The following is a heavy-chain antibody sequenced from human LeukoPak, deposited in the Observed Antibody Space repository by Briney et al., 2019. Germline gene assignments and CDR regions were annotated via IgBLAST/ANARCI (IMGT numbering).Heavy chain of an antibody. CDR3: ARRQAWLQLGGDAFDI. Sequence: GESLKISCKGSGYGFTSYWIGWVRQMPGKGLEWMGIIYPGDSDTRYSPSFQGQVTISADKSISTAYLQWSSLKASDTAMYYCARRQAWLQLGGDAFDIWGQGTMVTVSS. V-gene: IGHV5-51*01. CDR1: GYGFTSYW. J-gene: IGHJ3*02. D-gene: IGHD5-24*01. CDR2: IYPGDSDT.